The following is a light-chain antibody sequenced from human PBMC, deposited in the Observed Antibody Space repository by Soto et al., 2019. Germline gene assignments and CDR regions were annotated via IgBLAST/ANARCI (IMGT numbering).Light chain of an antibody. CDR3: SSYTXSXXXX. V-gene: IGLV2-14*01. CDR2: EVS. CDR1: SSDVGSYDY. J-gene: IGLJ2*01. Sequence: QSALTQPASVSGSPGQSITISCTGTSSDVGSYDYVSWYQQHPGKAPKLMIYEVSNRPSGISNRFSGSKSGNMASLIISGLQAEDEADYYCSSYTXSXXXXFGGGT.